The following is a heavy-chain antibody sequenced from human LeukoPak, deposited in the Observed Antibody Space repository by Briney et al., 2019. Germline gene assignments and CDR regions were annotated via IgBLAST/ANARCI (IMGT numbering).Heavy chain of an antibody. V-gene: IGHV3-13*01. J-gene: IGHJ4*02. CDR2: IGSAGDT. Sequence: TGGSLRLSCAASGFTFSNFDMHWVRQPTGKSLEWVSAIGSAGDTYYAGSVKGRFAISRDNGKSFLYLQMNSLRAGDTAVYYCARSVPGGTGWTGSIDYWGQGILVIVSS. CDR1: GFTFSNFD. D-gene: IGHD6-19*01. CDR3: ARSVPGGTGWTGSIDY.